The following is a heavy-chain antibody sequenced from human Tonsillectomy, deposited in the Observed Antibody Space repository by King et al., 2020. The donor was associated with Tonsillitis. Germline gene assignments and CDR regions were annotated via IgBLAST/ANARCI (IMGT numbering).Heavy chain of an antibody. Sequence: VQLVESGGGLVQPGGSLRLSCAASGFTFSSYSMNWVRQAPGKGLEWVSYISSRSSTIYYADSVKGRFTISRDNAKNSLYLQMNSLRAEDTAVYYCASKDDYYDMDVWGQGTTVTVSS. V-gene: IGHV3-48*04. D-gene: IGHD2-15*01. J-gene: IGHJ6*02. CDR1: GFTFSSYS. CDR2: ISSRSSTI. CDR3: ASKDDYYDMDV.